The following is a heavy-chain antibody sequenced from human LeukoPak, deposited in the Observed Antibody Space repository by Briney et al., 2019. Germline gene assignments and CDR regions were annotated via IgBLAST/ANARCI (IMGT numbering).Heavy chain of an antibody. CDR3: ARGYDSSGYYYVDY. D-gene: IGHD3-22*01. J-gene: IGHJ4*02. CDR1: GFTFSTSA. V-gene: IGHV3-64*01. CDR2: ISSNGGST. Sequence: GGSLRLSCAASGFTFSTSAMHWVRQAPGKGLEYVSVISSNGGSTYYANSVKGRFTVSRDNSKNTLYLQMGGLRAEDMAVYYCARGYDSSGYYYVDYWGQGTLVTVSS.